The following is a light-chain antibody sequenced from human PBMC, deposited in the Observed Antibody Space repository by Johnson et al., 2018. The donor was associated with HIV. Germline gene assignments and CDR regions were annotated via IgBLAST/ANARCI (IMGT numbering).Light chain of an antibody. CDR1: SSNIGNNY. CDR2: EDT. CDR3: GTWDGSLSAGAV. Sequence: QSVLTQPPSVSAAPGQKVTISCSVTSSNIGNNYVSWYQQLPGTAPQLLIYEDTRRPSGIPDRFSGSKSGTSATLGITGLQTGDEGDYYCGTWDGSLSAGAVIGTGTKVTVL. J-gene: IGLJ1*01. V-gene: IGLV1-51*02.